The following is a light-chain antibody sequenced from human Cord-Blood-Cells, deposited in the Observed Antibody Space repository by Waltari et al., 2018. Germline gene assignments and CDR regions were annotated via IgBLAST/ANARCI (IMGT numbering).Light chain of an antibody. CDR2: DVS. CDR3: SSYTSSSTLV. V-gene: IGLV2-14*01. J-gene: IGLJ3*02. Sequence: QSALTQPASVSGSPGQSITISCPGTSSDVGGSNYVSWYQQHPGKAPKRMIYDVSNRPSGVSNRFSGSKSGNTASLTISGLQAEDEADYYCSSYTSSSTLVFGGGTKLTVL. CDR1: SSDVGGSNY.